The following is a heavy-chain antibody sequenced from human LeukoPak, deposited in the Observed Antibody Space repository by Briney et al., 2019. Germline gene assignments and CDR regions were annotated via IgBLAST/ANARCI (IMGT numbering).Heavy chain of an antibody. D-gene: IGHD5-12*01. CDR2: IGISSGNT. Sequence: PGGSLRLSCAASGFNFSDYSMNWVRQAPGKGLEWISYIGISSGNTKYADSVKGRFTISRDKARNSLYLQMNSLRVEHTAMYYCARDHRYAFDNWGHGTLVTVSS. J-gene: IGHJ4*01. V-gene: IGHV3-48*01. CDR3: ARDHRYAFDN. CDR1: GFNFSDYS.